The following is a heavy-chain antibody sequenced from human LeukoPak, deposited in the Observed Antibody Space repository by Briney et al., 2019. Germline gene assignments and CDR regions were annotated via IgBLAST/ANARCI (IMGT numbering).Heavy chain of an antibody. CDR2: IDWNSDHT. CDR1: GFTFEDYG. J-gene: IGHJ4*02. V-gene: IGHV3-9*01. D-gene: IGHD3-3*01. Sequence: GRSLRLSCAAAGFTFEDYGMHWVRQAPGKGLEWVAGIDWNSDHTGYGDSVKGRFTVSRDNVKKSLYLEMDSLRAGDTGFYYCVKGNRGALFGVVMGFDHWGQGTPVTASS. CDR3: VKGNRGALFGVVMGFDH.